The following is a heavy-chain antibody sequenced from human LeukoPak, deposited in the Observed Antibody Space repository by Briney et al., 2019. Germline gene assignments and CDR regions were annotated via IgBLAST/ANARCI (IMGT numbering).Heavy chain of an antibody. CDR3: ARVDEGGYYYYGMDV. D-gene: IGHD3-16*01. Sequence: PSDTLFLTCTVSGGSISSSSYYWGWLRQSPGKGLEWIGNIYYSGSTSYNPSLKSRVTISVDTSKNQFSLKLSSVTAADTAVYYCARVDEGGYYYYGMDVWGQGTTVTVSS. CDR1: GGSISSSSYY. V-gene: IGHV4-39*07. J-gene: IGHJ6*02. CDR2: IYYSGST.